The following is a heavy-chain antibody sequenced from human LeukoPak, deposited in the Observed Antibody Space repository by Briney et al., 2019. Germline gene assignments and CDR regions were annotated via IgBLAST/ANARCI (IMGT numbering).Heavy chain of an antibody. J-gene: IGHJ6*03. Sequence: ASVKVSCKASGYTFTSYDINWVRQATGQGLEWMGWMNPNSGNTGYAQKFQGRVTITRNTSISTAYMELSSLRSEDTAVYYCARGSDGYSYGYYYYYMDVWGKGTTATVSS. CDR3: ARGSDGYSYGYYYYYMDV. V-gene: IGHV1-8*01. CDR1: GYTFTSYD. D-gene: IGHD5-18*01. CDR2: MNPNSGNT.